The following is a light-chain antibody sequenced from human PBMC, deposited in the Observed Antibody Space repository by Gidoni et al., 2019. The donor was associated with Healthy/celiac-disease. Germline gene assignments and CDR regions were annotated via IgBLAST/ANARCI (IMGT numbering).Light chain of an antibody. CDR1: QSIISY. J-gene: IGKJ4*01. CDR3: QQSYSTPLT. Sequence: IQMTQSPSSLSASVGDRVTITCRASQSIISYLNWYQQKPGKAPKLLIYAASSLQSGVPSRFSGSGSGTDFTLTISSRQPEDFATYYCQQSYSTPLTFXGXTKVEIK. V-gene: IGKV1-39*01. CDR2: AAS.